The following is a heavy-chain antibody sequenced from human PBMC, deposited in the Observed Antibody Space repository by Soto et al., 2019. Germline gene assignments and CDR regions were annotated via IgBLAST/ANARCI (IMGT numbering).Heavy chain of an antibody. D-gene: IGHD6-19*01. Sequence: GGSMRLSCAASGFTFSSFSLHWVRQAPGKGPEWLALISYDGSTKYNADSVKGRFTVSRDNSNNTLYLQLSSLRPEDTAVYYCAKTTTVAGTPEFDYWGQGTLVTVSS. CDR2: ISYDGSTK. CDR1: GFTFSSFS. V-gene: IGHV3-30-3*01. CDR3: AKTTTVAGTPEFDY. J-gene: IGHJ4*02.